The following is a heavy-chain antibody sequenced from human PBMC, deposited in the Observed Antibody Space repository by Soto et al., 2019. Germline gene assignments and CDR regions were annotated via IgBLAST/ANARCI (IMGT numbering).Heavy chain of an antibody. V-gene: IGHV3-21*01. D-gene: IGHD1-26*01. CDR1: GFTFRTYS. CDR3: ASLSIVGPTEYFDY. CDR2: ISSSSRYI. J-gene: IGHJ4*02. Sequence: EVQLVESGGGLVKPGGSLRLSCAASGFTFRTYSMIWVRQAPGKGLEWVSAISSSSRYIYYADSMKGRYTTSRDNDKNTLYLQMNSLRVEDRAVYCCASLSIVGPTEYFDYWGQGTRVTVSS.